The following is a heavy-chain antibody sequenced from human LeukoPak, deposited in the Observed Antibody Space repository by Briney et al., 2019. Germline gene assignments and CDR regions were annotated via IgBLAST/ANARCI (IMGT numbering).Heavy chain of an antibody. CDR2: INSDGSST. CDR1: EFTFSRYW. CDR3: ARGSTSWDLDY. J-gene: IGHJ4*02. D-gene: IGHD1-26*01. Sequence: GGSLRLSCAASEFTFSRYWMHWVRQAPGKGLVWVSRINSDGSSTTYADSVKGRFTISRDNAKNTLYLEMNSLRAEDTAVYYCARGSTSWDLDYWGQGTLVIVSS. V-gene: IGHV3-74*01.